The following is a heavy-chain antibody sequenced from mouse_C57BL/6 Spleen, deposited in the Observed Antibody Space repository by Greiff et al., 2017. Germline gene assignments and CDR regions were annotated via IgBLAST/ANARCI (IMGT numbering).Heavy chain of an antibody. CDR3: AYYYGSSYGFDY. J-gene: IGHJ2*01. Sequence: VQLQQSGPELVKPGASVKISCKASGYAFSSSWMNWVKQRPGKGLEWIGRIYPGDGDTNYNGKFKGKATLTADKSSSTAYMQLSSLTSEDSAVYFCAYYYGSSYGFDYWGQGTTLTVSS. D-gene: IGHD1-1*01. V-gene: IGHV1-82*01. CDR1: GYAFSSSW. CDR2: IYPGDGDT.